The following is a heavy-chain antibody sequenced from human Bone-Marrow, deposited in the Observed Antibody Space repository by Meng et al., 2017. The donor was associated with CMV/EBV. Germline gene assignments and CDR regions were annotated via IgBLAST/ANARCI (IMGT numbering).Heavy chain of an antibody. CDR1: GGSISSSNW. CDR2: INHSGST. D-gene: IGHD4-23*01. CDR3: ARGRGKDY. J-gene: IGHJ4*02. Sequence: SETLSLTCAVSGGSISSSNWWSWVRQPPGKGLEWIGEINHSGSTNYNPSLKSRVTISVDTSKNQFSLKLSSVTAADTAVYYCARGRGKDYWGQGTLV. V-gene: IGHV4-4*02.